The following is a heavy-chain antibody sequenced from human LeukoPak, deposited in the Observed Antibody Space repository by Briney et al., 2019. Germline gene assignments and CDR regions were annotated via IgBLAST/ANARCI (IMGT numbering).Heavy chain of an antibody. D-gene: IGHD6-19*01. CDR2: ISYDGTNK. CDR1: GFTFSSYA. J-gene: IGHJ3*02. Sequence: QPGRSLRLSCAASGFTFSSYAMHWVRQAPGKGLEWVAVISYDGTNKYYADSVKGRFTISRDNSKNTLYLQMNSLRAEDTAVYFCARVSISGYGFDIWGQGTMVTVSS. CDR3: ARVSISGYGFDI. V-gene: IGHV3-30-3*01.